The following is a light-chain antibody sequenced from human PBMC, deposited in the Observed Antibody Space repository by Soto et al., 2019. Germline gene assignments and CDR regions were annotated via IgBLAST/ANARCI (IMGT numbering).Light chain of an antibody. V-gene: IGLV2-14*03. Sequence: QSALTQPASVSGSPGQSITISCTGTSSDVGDYNYVSWYQQHPGKAPKLMIYDVSDRPSGVSNRFSGSKSGNTASLTISGLQAEDEADYYCSSYTSSSTVVFGGGPMLTVL. J-gene: IGLJ2*01. CDR2: DVS. CDR3: SSYTSSSTVV. CDR1: SSDVGDYNY.